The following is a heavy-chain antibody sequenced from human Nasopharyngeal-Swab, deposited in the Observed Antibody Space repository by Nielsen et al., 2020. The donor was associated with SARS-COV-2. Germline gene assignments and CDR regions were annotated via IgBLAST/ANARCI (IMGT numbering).Heavy chain of an antibody. CDR3: ARFSNKGNRYWFFDL. CDR1: GFPFSDYS. D-gene: IGHD1-14*01. J-gene: IGHJ2*01. V-gene: IGHV3-48*04. CDR2: ISNGGSII. Sequence: GESLKISCAASGFPFSDYSMNWVRQAQGKGLEWVSYISNGGSIIYYADSVKVRFTISRDNAGTSLSLQMNSLRAEDTAVYYCARFSNKGNRYWFFDLWGRGTLVTVSS.